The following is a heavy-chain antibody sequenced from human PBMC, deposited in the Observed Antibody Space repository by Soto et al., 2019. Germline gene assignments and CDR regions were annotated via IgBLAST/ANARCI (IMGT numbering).Heavy chain of an antibody. CDR2: IWYDGSNK. CDR3: ARAPNSGYVSNFDY. D-gene: IGHD5-12*01. Sequence: PGGSLRLSCAASGFTFSSYGMHWVRQAPGKGLEWVAVIWYDGSNKYYADSVKGRFTISRDNSKNTLYLQMNSLRAEDTAVYYCARAPNSGYVSNFDYWGQGTLVTVSS. V-gene: IGHV3-33*01. J-gene: IGHJ4*02. CDR1: GFTFSSYG.